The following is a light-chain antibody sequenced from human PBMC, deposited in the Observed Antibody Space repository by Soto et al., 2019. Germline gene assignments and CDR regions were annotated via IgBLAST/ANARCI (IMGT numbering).Light chain of an antibody. CDR2: GAS. J-gene: IGKJ3*01. CDR1: QSVSSSY. V-gene: IGKV3-20*01. Sequence: EIVLTQSPGTLSFSPGERATLSCRASQSVSSSYLAWYQQKPGQAPRLLIYGASSRATGVPDRFSGSGSGTDFTLTISRLEPEDFAVYYCQQYGSSPPCSFGAGTKVDIK. CDR3: QQYGSSPPCS.